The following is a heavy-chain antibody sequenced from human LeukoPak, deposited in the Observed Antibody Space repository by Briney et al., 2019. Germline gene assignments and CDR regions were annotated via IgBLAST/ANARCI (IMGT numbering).Heavy chain of an antibody. CDR1: GYNFDRYT. Sequence: GGSLRLSCATSGYNFDRYTIHWVRHAPGKGLEWVSLAGWAGGTTFYSDSVRGRFTISRDSGRKSVYLQMNSLTTDDTAFYFCAKELDTMFFDYWGQGALVTVSS. D-gene: IGHD3-10*02. V-gene: IGHV3-43*01. CDR2: AGWAGGTT. J-gene: IGHJ4*02. CDR3: AKELDTMFFDY.